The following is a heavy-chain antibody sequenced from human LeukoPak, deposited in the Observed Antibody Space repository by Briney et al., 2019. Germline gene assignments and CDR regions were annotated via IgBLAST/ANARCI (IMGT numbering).Heavy chain of an antibody. CDR2: ISGSGGST. CDR1: GFTFSSYA. D-gene: IGHD5-18*01. CDR3: AKGTYSYGYGNWFDP. V-gene: IGHV3-23*01. J-gene: IGHJ5*02. Sequence: GGSLRLSCAASGFTFSSYAMSWVRQAPGKGLEWVSAISGSGGSTYYADSVKGQFTISRDNSKNTLYLQMNSLRAEDTAVYYCAKGTYSYGYGNWFDPWGQGTLVTVSS.